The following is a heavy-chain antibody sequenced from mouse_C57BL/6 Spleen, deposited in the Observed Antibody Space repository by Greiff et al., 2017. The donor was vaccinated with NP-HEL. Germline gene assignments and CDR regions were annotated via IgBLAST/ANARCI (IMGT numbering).Heavy chain of an antibody. Sequence: VQLQQPGAELVKPGASVKLSCKASGYTFTSYWMHWVKQRPGQGLEWIGMIHPNSGSTNYNEKFKSKATLTVDKSSSTAYMQLSSLTSEDSAVYCSARRGIYYGYGVDYWGQGTTLTVSS. CDR2: IHPNSGST. CDR3: ARRGIYYGYGVDY. CDR1: GYTFTSYW. D-gene: IGHD2-2*01. V-gene: IGHV1-64*01. J-gene: IGHJ2*01.